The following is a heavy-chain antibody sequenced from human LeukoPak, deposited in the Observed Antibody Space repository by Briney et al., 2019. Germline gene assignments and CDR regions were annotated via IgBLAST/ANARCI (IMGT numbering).Heavy chain of an antibody. Sequence: SETLSLTCAVYGGSFSGYYWSWIRQPPGKGLEWIGEINHSGGTNYNPSLKSRVTISVDTSKNQFSLKLSSVTAADTAVYYCARSHHGPLVVLPLDPWGQGTLVTVSS. CDR2: INHSGGT. CDR3: ARSHHGPLVVLPLDP. D-gene: IGHD3-22*01. V-gene: IGHV4-34*01. J-gene: IGHJ5*02. CDR1: GGSFSGYY.